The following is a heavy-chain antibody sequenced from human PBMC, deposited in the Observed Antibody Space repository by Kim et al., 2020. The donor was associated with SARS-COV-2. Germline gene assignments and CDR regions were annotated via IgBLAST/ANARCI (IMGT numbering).Heavy chain of an antibody. V-gene: IGHV4-31*02. Sequence: PSPKSRVTISVDPSKNQCSLKLSSVTAADTAVYYCARGYCSGGSCYSFDYWGQGTLVTVSS. J-gene: IGHJ4*02. D-gene: IGHD2-15*01. CDR3: ARGYCSGGSCYSFDY.